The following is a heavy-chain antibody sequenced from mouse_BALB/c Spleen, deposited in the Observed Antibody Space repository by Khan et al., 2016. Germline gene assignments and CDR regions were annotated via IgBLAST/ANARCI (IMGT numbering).Heavy chain of an antibody. CDR2: IWGDGST. V-gene: IGHV2-6-7*01. Sequence: QVQLKESGPGLVAPSQSLSITCTVSGFSFTGYGVNWVRQPPGKGLEWLGMIWGDGSTDYTSALKSRLSISTDNYKSQVFLIMKSLHTDDTARYYCAKVLCIDPGVFAYWGQGTLVTVSA. CDR1: GFSFTGYG. CDR3: AKVLCIDPGVFAY. D-gene: IGHD6-2*01. J-gene: IGHJ3*01.